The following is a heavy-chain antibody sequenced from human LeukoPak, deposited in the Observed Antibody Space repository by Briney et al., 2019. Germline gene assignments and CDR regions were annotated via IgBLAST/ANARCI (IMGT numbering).Heavy chain of an antibody. V-gene: IGHV3-48*04. Sequence: GRSLRLSCAASGFTFSSYSMNWVRQAPGKGLEWVSYISQSSDLIYHADSVKGRFTISRDNAKNSLYLQMDSLRVEDTAVYYCARDLLNDEGSSYFFDQWGQGTLVTVAS. D-gene: IGHD2-2*01. CDR2: ISQSSDLI. CDR1: GFTFSSYS. CDR3: ARDLLNDEGSSYFFDQ. J-gene: IGHJ4*02.